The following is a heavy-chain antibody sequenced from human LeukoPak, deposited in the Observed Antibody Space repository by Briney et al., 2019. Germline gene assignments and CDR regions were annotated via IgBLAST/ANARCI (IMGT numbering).Heavy chain of an antibody. J-gene: IGHJ6*02. V-gene: IGHV1-46*01. CDR1: GYTFTSYY. D-gene: IGHD3-10*01. CDR2: INPSGGST. CDR3: ARLMVRGVSPCGMDV. Sequence: GASVKVSCKASGYTFTSYYMHWVRQAPGQGLEWMGIINPSGGSTSYAQKFQGRVTMTRDTSTSTVYMELSSLSSEDTAVYYCARLMVRGVSPCGMDVWGQGTTVTVSS.